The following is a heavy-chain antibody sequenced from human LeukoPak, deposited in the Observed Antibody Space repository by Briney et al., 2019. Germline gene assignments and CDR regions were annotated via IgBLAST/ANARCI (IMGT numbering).Heavy chain of an antibody. D-gene: IGHD3-3*01. Sequence: PSETLSLTCTVSGGSISSYYWSWIRQPPGKGLEWIGYIYYSGSTNYNPSLKSRVTISVDTSKNQFSLKLSSVTAADTAVYYCARRDFWSGYTFDYWGQGTLVTVSS. CDR3: ARRDFWSGYTFDY. V-gene: IGHV4-59*08. CDR2: IYYSGST. J-gene: IGHJ4*02. CDR1: GGSISSYY.